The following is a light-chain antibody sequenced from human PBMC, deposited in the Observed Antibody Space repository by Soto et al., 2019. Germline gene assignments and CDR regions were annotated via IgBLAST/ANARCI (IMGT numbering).Light chain of an antibody. Sequence: QMTQSPSTLSASVGDRVTITCRASQSISPYLAWYQQKPGKAPNLLIYAVSSLESGVPSRFSGSGSGTAFTLTISRLQPDDFATYYCQQYNGYFGPGTKVDIK. J-gene: IGKJ3*01. CDR3: QQYNGY. V-gene: IGKV1-5*01. CDR1: QSISPY. CDR2: AVS.